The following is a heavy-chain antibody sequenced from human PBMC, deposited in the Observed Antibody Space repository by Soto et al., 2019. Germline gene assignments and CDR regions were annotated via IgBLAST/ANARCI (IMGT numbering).Heavy chain of an antibody. J-gene: IGHJ4*02. V-gene: IGHV1-2*02. Sequence: QVKLVQSGAEVKKPGASVKVSCKASGYTFTGYYMHWVRQAPGQGLEWMGWINPNSGGTNYAQKFQGRVTMTRDTSISTAYMELSRLRSDDTAVYYCARESDYDFWSGSQKFDYWGQGTLVTVSS. D-gene: IGHD3-3*01. CDR3: ARESDYDFWSGSQKFDY. CDR1: GYTFTGYY. CDR2: INPNSGGT.